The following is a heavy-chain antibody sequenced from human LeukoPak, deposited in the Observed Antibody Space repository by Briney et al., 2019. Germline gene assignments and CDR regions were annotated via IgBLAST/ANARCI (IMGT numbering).Heavy chain of an antibody. D-gene: IGHD3-22*01. Sequence: GGSLRLSCAASGFTFSSYSMHWVRQSPGKGLEWVSSISSGGSYIYYADSVKGRFTIFRDNAKNSLYLQMSSLRAEDTAVYYCARDSHFYDSSGQKIGYFDYWGQGTLVTVSS. V-gene: IGHV3-21*01. J-gene: IGHJ4*02. CDR1: GFTFSSYS. CDR3: ARDSHFYDSSGQKIGYFDY. CDR2: ISSGGSYI.